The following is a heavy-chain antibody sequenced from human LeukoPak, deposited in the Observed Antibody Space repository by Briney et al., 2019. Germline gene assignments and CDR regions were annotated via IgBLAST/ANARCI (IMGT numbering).Heavy chain of an antibody. CDR1: GGSISSGGYY. V-gene: IGHV4-31*03. D-gene: IGHD2-15*01. J-gene: IGHJ6*02. CDR3: ARVVVVAADSRYYYYYGMDV. CDR2: IYYSGST. Sequence: SETLSLTCTVSGGSISSGGYYWSWIRQHPGKGLEWIGYIYYSGSTYYNPSLKSRVTISVDTSKNQFSLKLSSVTAADTAVYYCARVVVVAADSRYYYYYGMDVWGRGTTVTVSS.